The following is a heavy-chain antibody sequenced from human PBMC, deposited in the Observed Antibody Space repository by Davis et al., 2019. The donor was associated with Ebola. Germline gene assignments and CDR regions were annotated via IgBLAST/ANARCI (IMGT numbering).Heavy chain of an antibody. J-gene: IGHJ6*02. CDR2: SDGSAT. D-gene: IGHD2-8*01. CDR1: GFTFSSYW. V-gene: IGHV3-74*01. CDR3: AKTDCTNGVCMGMDV. Sequence: GESLKISCAASGFTFSSYWMHWVRQAPGKGLVWVSRSDGSATSYADSVKGRFTISRDNSKNTLYLQMNSLRAEDTAVYYCAKTDCTNGVCMGMDVWGQGTTVTVSS.